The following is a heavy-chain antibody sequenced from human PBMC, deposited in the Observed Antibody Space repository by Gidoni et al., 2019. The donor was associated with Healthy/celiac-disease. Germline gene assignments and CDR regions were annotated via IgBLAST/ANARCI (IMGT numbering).Heavy chain of an antibody. CDR3: ARGKIFGVVINYYYGMDV. CDR1: GGTFSSYA. Sequence: QVQLVQSGAEVQKPGSSVKVSGKASGGTFSSYAIFGTANYAQKYQGRVTITADESTSTAYMELSSLRSEDTAVYYCARGKIFGVVINYYYGMDVWGQGTTVTVSS. J-gene: IGHJ6*02. CDR2: FGTA. D-gene: IGHD3-3*01. V-gene: IGHV1-69*01.